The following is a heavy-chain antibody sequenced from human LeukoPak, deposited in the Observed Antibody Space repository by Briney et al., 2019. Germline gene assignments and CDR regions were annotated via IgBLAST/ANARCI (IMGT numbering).Heavy chain of an antibody. V-gene: IGHV4-34*01. CDR1: GGSFSGYY. CDR3: ASHPGDDYYDSSGYLPDY. D-gene: IGHD3-22*01. CDR2: INHSGST. J-gene: IGHJ4*02. Sequence: SETLSLTCAVYGGSFSGYYWSWIRQPPGKGLEWIGEINHSGSTNYNPSLKSRVTKSVDTSKNQFSLKLSSVTAADTAVYYCASHPGDDYYDSSGYLPDYWGQGTLVTVSS.